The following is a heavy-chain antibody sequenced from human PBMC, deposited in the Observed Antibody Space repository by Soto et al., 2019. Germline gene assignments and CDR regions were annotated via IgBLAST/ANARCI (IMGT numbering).Heavy chain of an antibody. D-gene: IGHD3-3*01. CDR1: GFTFSSYG. CDR3: ARLGITIFGVAPYYFDY. V-gene: IGHV3-30*03. J-gene: IGHJ4*02. CDR2: ISYDGSNK. Sequence: SLRLSCAASGFTFSSYGMHWVRQAPGKGLEWVAVISYDGSNKYYADSVKGRFTISRDNSKNTLYLQMNSLRAEDTAVYYCARLGITIFGVAPYYFDYWGQGTLVTVSS.